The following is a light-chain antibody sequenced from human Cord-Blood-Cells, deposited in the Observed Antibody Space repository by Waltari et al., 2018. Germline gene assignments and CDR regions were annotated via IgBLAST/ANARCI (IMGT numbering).Light chain of an antibody. Sequence: QSVLTQPPSVSEAPRQRVTIPCSGSSSNIGNNAVNWYQQLPGKAPKLLIYYDDLLPSGVSDRFSGSKSGTSSSLAISGLQSEDEADYYCAAWDDSLNGNWVFGGGTKLTVL. CDR2: YDD. J-gene: IGLJ3*02. V-gene: IGLV1-36*01. CDR1: SSNIGNNA. CDR3: AAWDDSLNGNWV.